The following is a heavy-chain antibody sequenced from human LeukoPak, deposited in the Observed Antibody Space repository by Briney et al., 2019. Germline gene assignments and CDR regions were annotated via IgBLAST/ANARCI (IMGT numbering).Heavy chain of an antibody. CDR2: ISAYNGNT. CDR1: GYTFTSYG. V-gene: IGHV1-18*01. J-gene: IGHJ4*02. Sequence: GASVKVSCTASGYTFTSYGISWVRQAPGQGLDWMGWISAYNGNTNYTEKVQGRVTMTTDTSTSAAYMELRSLRSDDTAVYYCARDFPLLGIVVVTGAGYFDYWGQGTLVTVSS. D-gene: IGHD3-22*01. CDR3: ARDFPLLGIVVVTGAGYFDY.